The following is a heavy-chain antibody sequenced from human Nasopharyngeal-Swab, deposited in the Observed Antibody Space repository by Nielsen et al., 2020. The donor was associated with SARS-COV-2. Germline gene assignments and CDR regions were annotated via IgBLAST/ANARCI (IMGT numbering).Heavy chain of an antibody. CDR2: IYPADSDT. J-gene: IGHJ4*02. D-gene: IGHD1-26*01. V-gene: IGHV5-51*01. CDR1: GYSFTSYW. Sequence: GSLKISCKGSGYSFTSYWNGWVRQMPGIGLEWMGIIYPADSDTRYSPSFQGQVTISADKSISTAYLQWSSLKASDTAMYYCARSGIAGAIRHSDYWGQGTLVTVSS. CDR3: ARSGIAGAIRHSDY.